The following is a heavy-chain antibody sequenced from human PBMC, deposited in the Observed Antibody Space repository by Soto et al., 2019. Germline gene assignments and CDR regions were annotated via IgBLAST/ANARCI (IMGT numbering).Heavy chain of an antibody. V-gene: IGHV1-18*01. J-gene: IGHJ6*02. CDR3: AREGQAPYYYYGMDD. CDR2: ISGYNGNT. CDR1: GYTFTNYG. Sequence: QVQVVQSGDEVKKPGASVKVSCKASGYTFTNYGFSWVRQAPGQGLEWMGWISGYNGNTKYAEKFQGRVTMTTDTSTSTAHMALRSLRSDDRAVYYCAREGQAPYYYYGMDDWGQGTAVTVSS.